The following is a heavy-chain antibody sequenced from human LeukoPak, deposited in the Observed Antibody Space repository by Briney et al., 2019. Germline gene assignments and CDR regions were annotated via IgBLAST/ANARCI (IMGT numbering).Heavy chain of an antibody. CDR3: ARRTYYYDSSGYYPAYYFDY. V-gene: IGHV5-51*01. J-gene: IGHJ4*02. D-gene: IGHD3-22*01. CDR1: GYSFTTYW. Sequence: GESLKISCKGSGYSFTTYWIGWVRQMPGKGLEWMGIIYPGDSDTRYSPSFQGQVTMSADKSISTAYLQWSSLKASDTAMYYCARRTYYYDSSGYYPAYYFDYWGQGTLVTVSS. CDR2: IYPGDSDT.